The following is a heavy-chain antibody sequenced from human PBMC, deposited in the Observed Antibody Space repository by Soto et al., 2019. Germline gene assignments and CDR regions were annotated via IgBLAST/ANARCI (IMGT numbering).Heavy chain of an antibody. V-gene: IGHV3-23*01. Sequence: GGSLRLSCAASGFTFSSYAMTWVRQAPGKGLEWVATISGSGGNTYYADSVKGRFTISRDNSKNTLYLQMNSLRVEDTAVYYCEKDRLGGNFDYWGQGTQVTAPQ. J-gene: IGHJ4*02. CDR2: ISGSGGNT. CDR1: GFTFSSYA. CDR3: EKDRLGGNFDY.